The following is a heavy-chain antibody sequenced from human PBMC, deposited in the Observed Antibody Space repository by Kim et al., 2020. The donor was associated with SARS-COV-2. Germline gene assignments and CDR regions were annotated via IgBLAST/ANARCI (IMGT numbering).Heavy chain of an antibody. V-gene: IGHV1-69*04. CDR3: ASRGYSYGYGGYYYYGMDV. CDR1: GGTFSSYA. Sequence: SVKVSCKASGGTFSSYAISWVRQAPGQGLEWMGRIIPILGIANYAQKFQGRVTITADKSTSTAYMELSSLRSEDTAVYYCASRGYSYGYGGYYYYGMDVWGQGTTVTVSS. D-gene: IGHD5-18*01. CDR2: IIPILGIA. J-gene: IGHJ6*02.